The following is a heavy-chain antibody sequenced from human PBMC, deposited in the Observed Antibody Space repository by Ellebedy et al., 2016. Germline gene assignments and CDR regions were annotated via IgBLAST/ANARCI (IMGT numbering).Heavy chain of an antibody. V-gene: IGHV3-48*01. Sequence: ETLSLTCAASGFTFSSYSMNWVRQAPGKGLEWVSYISSSSSTIYYADSVKGRFTISRDNAKNSLYLQMNSLRAEDTAVYYCARVKAYSSGWPFDYWGQGTLVTVSS. CDR3: ARVKAYSSGWPFDY. CDR1: GFTFSSYS. CDR2: ISSSSSTI. D-gene: IGHD6-19*01. J-gene: IGHJ4*02.